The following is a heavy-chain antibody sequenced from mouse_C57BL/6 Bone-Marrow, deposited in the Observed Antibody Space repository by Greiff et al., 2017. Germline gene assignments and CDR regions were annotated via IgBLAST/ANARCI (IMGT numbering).Heavy chain of an antibody. J-gene: IGHJ3*01. V-gene: IGHV1-69*01. CDR1: GYTFTSYW. CDR2: IDPSDSYT. CDR3: ATPTGFAY. Sequence: VQLQESGAELVMPGASVKLSCKASGYTFTSYWMHWVKQRPGQGLEWIGEIDPSDSYTNYNQKFKGKSTLTVDKSSSTAYMQLSSLTSEDSAVYYCATPTGFAYWGQGTLVTVSA.